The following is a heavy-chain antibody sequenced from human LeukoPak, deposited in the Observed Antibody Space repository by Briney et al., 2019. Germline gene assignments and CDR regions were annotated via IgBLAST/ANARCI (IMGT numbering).Heavy chain of an antibody. J-gene: IGHJ4*02. CDR2: INPSGGST. CDR1: GYTFASYY. D-gene: IGHD4-17*01. V-gene: IGHV1-46*01. Sequence: ASVKVSCKASGYTFASYYMHWVRQAPGQGLEWMGIINPSGGSTSYAQKFQGRVTMTRDTSTSTVYMELSSLKSEDTAVYYCARDLVSTVTTRVYWGQGTLVTVSS. CDR3: ARDLVSTVTTRVY.